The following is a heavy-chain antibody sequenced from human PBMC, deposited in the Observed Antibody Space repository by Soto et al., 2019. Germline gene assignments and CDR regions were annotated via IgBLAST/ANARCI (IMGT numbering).Heavy chain of an antibody. D-gene: IGHD1-1*01. CDR1: GGSISSGAYS. V-gene: IGHV4-30-2*01. CDR3: ARENDSAYAGRYFDY. CDR2: IYHSGNT. J-gene: IGHJ4*02. Sequence: PSETLSLTCAVSGGSISSGAYSWSWIRQPPGKGLEWIGYIYHSGNTYYNPSLKSRVTISVDRSKNQFSLKLSSVTAADTAVYYCARENDSAYAGRYFDYWGPGTLVTVSS.